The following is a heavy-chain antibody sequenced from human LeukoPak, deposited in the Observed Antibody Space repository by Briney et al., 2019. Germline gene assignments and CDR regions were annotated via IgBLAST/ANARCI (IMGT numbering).Heavy chain of an antibody. CDR3: ARTCDDYGFPRYFDL. V-gene: IGHV3-7*01. Sequence: GGSLRLSCAASGFTFSIYWMSWVRQAPGKGLERVASMKTDGSDKYYVDSVKGRFTISRDNAKNSLYLQMNSLRAEDTAVYYCARTCDDYGFPRYFDLWGRGTLVTVSS. CDR2: MKTDGSDK. D-gene: IGHD4-17*01. J-gene: IGHJ2*01. CDR1: GFTFSIYW.